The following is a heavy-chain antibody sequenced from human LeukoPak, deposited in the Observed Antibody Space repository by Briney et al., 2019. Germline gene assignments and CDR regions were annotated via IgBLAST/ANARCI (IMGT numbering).Heavy chain of an antibody. D-gene: IGHD3-10*01. CDR2: ISYDGSNK. J-gene: IGHJ6*04. CDR3: AKDCGSGSYYYYGMDV. Sequence: GGSLRLSCAASGFTFSSYGMHWVRQAPGKGLEWVAVISYDGSNKYYADSVKGRFTISRDNSKNTLYLQMNSLRAEDTAVYYCAKDCGSGSYYYYGMDVWGKGTTVTVSS. CDR1: GFTFSSYG. V-gene: IGHV3-30*18.